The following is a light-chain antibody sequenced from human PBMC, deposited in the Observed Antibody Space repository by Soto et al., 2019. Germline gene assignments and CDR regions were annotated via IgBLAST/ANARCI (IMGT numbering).Light chain of an antibody. J-gene: IGLJ2*01. CDR1: SSNIGAGYD. CDR3: QSYDSSLSGSAV. Sequence: QSVLTQPPSVSGAPGQRVTISCTGSSSNIGAGYDVHWYQQLPGTAPKLLIYGNSNRPSGVPDRFSGSKSGTSASLAITGIQAEDEADYYCQSYDSSLSGSAVFGEGTKLTDL. V-gene: IGLV1-40*01. CDR2: GNS.